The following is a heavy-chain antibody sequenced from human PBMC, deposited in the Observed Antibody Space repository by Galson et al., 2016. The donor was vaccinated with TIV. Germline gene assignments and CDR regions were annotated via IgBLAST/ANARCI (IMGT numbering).Heavy chain of an antibody. CDR2: IIPIFHTT. V-gene: IGHV1-69*13. J-gene: IGHJ4*02. CDR3: ARAGGYNCNYGYFDF. Sequence: SVKVSCKASGGTFSSYAISWVRQAPGQGLEWMGGIIPIFHTTNYAQKFQGRATITADEFTSIAYMELSSLRYEDTALYYCARAGGYNCNYGYFDFWGQGTLITVSS. CDR1: GGTFSSYA. D-gene: IGHD1-7*01.